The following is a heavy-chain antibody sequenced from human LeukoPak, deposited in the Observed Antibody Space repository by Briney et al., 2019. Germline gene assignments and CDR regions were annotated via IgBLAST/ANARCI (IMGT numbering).Heavy chain of an antibody. CDR2: INHSGST. CDR3: ARARGNGAAAAPRYYYYGMDV. Sequence: SETLSLTCAVYGGSFSGYYWSWIRQPPGKGLESIGEINHSGSTNYNPSLKSRVTISVDTSKNQFSLKLSSVTAADTAVYYCARARGNGAAAAPRYYYYGMDVWGQGTTLTVSS. CDR1: GGSFSGYY. D-gene: IGHD6-13*01. V-gene: IGHV4-34*01. J-gene: IGHJ6*02.